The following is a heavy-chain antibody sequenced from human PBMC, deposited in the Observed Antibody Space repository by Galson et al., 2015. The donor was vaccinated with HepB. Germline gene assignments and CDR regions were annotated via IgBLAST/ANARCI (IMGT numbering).Heavy chain of an antibody. D-gene: IGHD5-12*01. CDR2: IYYSGST. Sequence: SETLSLTCTVSGASISSSYWSWIRQSPGKGLEWIGYIYYSGSTNYNPSLKSRVTISVDTSKNQFSLKLNSMTAADTAVYYCAREWNSGYGLYFDYWGQGTLVTVSS. J-gene: IGHJ4*02. V-gene: IGHV4-59*01. CDR1: GASISSSY. CDR3: AREWNSGYGLYFDY.